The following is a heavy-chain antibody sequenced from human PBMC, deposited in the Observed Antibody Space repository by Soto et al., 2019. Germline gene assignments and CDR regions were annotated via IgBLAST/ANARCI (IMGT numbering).Heavy chain of an antibody. Sequence: GSLRLSCAASGFTFSSYSMNWVRQAPGKGLEWVSSISSSSSYIYYADSVKGRFTISRDNAKNSLYLQMNSLRAEDTAVYYCARDLVVVAARHGMDVWGQGTTVTVSS. CDR2: ISSSSSYI. V-gene: IGHV3-21*01. J-gene: IGHJ6*02. CDR1: GFTFSSYS. CDR3: ARDLVVVAARHGMDV. D-gene: IGHD2-15*01.